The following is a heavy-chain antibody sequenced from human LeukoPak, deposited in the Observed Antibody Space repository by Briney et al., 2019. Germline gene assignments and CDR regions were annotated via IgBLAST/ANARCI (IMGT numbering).Heavy chain of an antibody. CDR1: GGSISSYY. CDR3: ARLHYDILTGYYRGYYFDY. Sequence: SETLSLTCTVSGGSISSYYWSWIRQPPGKGLEWIGYIYYSGSTNYNPSLKSRVTISVDTSKNQFSLKLSSVTAADTAVYYCARLHYDILTGYYRGYYFDYWGQGTLVTVSS. D-gene: IGHD3-9*01. V-gene: IGHV4-59*08. J-gene: IGHJ4*02. CDR2: IYYSGST.